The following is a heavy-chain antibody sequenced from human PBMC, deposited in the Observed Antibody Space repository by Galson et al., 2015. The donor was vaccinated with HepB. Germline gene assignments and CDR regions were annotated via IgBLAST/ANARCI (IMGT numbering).Heavy chain of an antibody. CDR2: IKQDGSEK. CDR1: EFIFSNYW. V-gene: IGHV3-7*01. CDR3: ARVPTGGQTMDY. J-gene: IGHJ4*02. Sequence: SLRLSCAASEFIFSNYWMSWVRQAPGEGLEWVANIKQDGSEKNYVDSVKGRFTISRDNARNSLYLQMNSLRAEDTALYYCARVPTGGQTMDYWGQGTLVTVSS. D-gene: IGHD4-23*01.